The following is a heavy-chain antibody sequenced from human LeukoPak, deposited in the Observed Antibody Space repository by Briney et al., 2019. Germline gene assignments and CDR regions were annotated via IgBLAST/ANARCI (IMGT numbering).Heavy chain of an antibody. Sequence: SETLSLTCTVSGGSISSSSYYWGWIRQPPGKGLEWIGSIYYSGSTYYNPSLKGRVTISVDTSKNQFSLKLSSVTAADTAVYYCASPYYYGMDVWGQGTTVTVSS. CDR3: ASPYYYGMDV. CDR2: IYYSGST. J-gene: IGHJ6*02. CDR1: GGSISSSSYY. V-gene: IGHV4-39*01.